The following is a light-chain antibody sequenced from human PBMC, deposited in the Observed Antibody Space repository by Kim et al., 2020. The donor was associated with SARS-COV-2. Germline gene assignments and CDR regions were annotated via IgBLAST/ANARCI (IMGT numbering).Light chain of an antibody. CDR2: GTY. Sequence: GQKVEISCSGSSSNIGINPVYWYQLFPGTAPKLLIYGTYQRPSGVPDRISGSKSGPSASLALSGLLSEDEADYYCGTWDDSLDAWVFGGGTQLTVL. J-gene: IGLJ3*02. V-gene: IGLV1-44*01. CDR1: SSNIGINP. CDR3: GTWDDSLDAWV.